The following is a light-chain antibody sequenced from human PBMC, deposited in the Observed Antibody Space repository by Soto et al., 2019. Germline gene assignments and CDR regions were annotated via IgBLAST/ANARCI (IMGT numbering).Light chain of an antibody. V-gene: IGKV3-20*01. J-gene: IGKJ4*01. CDR3: QQDGSSPLT. CDR2: GAS. CDR1: QSVSSNS. Sequence: EIVLTQSPGTLSLSPGEGDTLSCRASQSVSSNSLAWYQQKPGQAPRLLIYGASTRATGIPDRFSGSGSGTDFTLTINRLEPEDFAVYYCQQDGSSPLTFGGGTKVEIK.